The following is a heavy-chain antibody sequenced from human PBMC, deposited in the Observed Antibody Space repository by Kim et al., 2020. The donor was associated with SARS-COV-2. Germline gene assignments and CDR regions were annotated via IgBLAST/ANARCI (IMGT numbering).Heavy chain of an antibody. J-gene: IGHJ4*02. D-gene: IGHD2-8*01. CDR2: TNYSGNT. Sequence: SETLSLTCTVSGGSISSSSYYWGWIRQPPGKGLEWIGITNYSGNTHYNPSLKSRVTMSVDTSKSLFSLTLSSVTAADTAVYYCARHFKGYCANGVCYWDYFDNWGQGTLVTVSS. CDR3: ARHFKGYCANGVCYWDYFDN. V-gene: IGHV4-39*01. CDR1: GGSISSSSYY.